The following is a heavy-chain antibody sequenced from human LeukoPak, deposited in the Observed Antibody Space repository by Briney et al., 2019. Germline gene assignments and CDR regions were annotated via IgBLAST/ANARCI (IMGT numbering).Heavy chain of an antibody. D-gene: IGHD3-10*01. V-gene: IGHV4-61*02. CDR1: RGTISRGGFY. Sequence: SHTLSLTCTLSRGTISRGGFYWSCIRDPAEKGLEWIGRIHTSGRTYYNPSLKSRVTISVDTTKDQFSLKLSSVPAADTAVYYCARDLDGDGVYYFGHWGQGSLVTVSS. J-gene: IGHJ4*02. CDR2: IHTSGRT. CDR3: ARDLDGDGVYYFGH.